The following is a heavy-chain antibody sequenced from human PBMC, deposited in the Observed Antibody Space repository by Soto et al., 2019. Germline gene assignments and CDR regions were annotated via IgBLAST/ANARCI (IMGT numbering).Heavy chain of an antibody. J-gene: IGHJ4*02. V-gene: IGHV4-30-2*01. CDR1: GGSISSGGYS. CDR3: ARTTYYYDSSGYYVPLHYFDY. D-gene: IGHD3-22*01. Sequence: PSETLSLTCAVSGGSISSGGYSWSWIRQPPGKGLEWIGYIYHSGSTYYNPSLKSRVTISVDRSKNQFSLKLSSVTAADMAVYYCARTTYYYDSSGYYVPLHYFDYWGQGTLVTVSS. CDR2: IYHSGST.